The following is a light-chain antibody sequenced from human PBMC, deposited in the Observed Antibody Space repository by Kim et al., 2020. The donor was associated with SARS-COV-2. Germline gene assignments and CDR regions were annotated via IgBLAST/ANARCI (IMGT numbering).Light chain of an antibody. CDR3: QAWDSSTYV. V-gene: IGLV3-1*01. J-gene: IGLJ1*01. CDR2: QDS. CDR1: KLGDKY. Sequence: VFPGQTASIPCSGDKLGDKYACWYQQKPGQSPVLVIYQDSKRPSGIPERFSGSNSGNTATLTISGTQAMDEADYYCQAWDSSTYVFGTGTKVTVL.